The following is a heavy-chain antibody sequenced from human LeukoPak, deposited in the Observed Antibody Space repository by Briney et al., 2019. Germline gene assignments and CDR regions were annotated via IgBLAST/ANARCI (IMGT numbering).Heavy chain of an antibody. D-gene: IGHD3-22*01. Sequence: PSETLSLTCNVSGGSISGHYWSWIRQPPGKGLEWIGYIYYSGTTSYKPSLRSRVTMSVDTSKNQFSLRLNSVTAADTAVYYCAREPPLYDSSGYGGAFDIWGQGTMVTVSS. CDR1: GGSISGHY. CDR2: IYYSGTT. J-gene: IGHJ3*02. CDR3: AREPPLYDSSGYGGAFDI. V-gene: IGHV4-59*11.